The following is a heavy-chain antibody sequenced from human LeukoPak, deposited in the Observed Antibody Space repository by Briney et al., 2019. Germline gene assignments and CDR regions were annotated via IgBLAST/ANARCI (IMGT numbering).Heavy chain of an antibody. D-gene: IGHD6-13*01. Sequence: GGSLRLSCAASGFTFSSYAMGWVRQAPGKGLEWVSGISGGGGSTYYADSVKGRFTISRDNSKNTLYLQMNSLRAEDTAVYYCAKDKEYSSRPRAFDMWGQGTMVTVSS. CDR1: GFTFSSYA. J-gene: IGHJ3*02. CDR2: ISGGGGST. CDR3: AKDKEYSSRPRAFDM. V-gene: IGHV3-23*01.